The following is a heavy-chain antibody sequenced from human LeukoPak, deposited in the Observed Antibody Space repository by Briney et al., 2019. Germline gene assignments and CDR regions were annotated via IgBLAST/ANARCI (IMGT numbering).Heavy chain of an antibody. CDR1: GYSISSGYY. D-gene: IGHD2-15*01. CDR2: IYHSGST. V-gene: IGHV4-38-2*02. J-gene: IGHJ4*02. CDR3: ARGYCSGGSCYLDY. Sequence: SETLSLTCTVSGYSISSGYYWGWIRQPPGKGLEWIGSIYHSGSTYYNPSLKSRVTISVDTSKNQFSLKLSSVTAADTAVYYCARGYCSGGSCYLDYWGQGTLVTVSS.